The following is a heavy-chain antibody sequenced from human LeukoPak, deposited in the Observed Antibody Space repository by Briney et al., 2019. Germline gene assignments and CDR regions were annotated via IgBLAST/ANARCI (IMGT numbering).Heavy chain of an antibody. J-gene: IGHJ6*03. V-gene: IGHV3-23*01. CDR2: VSGSGGST. Sequence: GGSLRLSCAASGFTFSSYAMSWVRQAPGKGLEWVSAVSGSGGSTYYADSVKGRFTISRDNSKNTLYLQMNSQRAEDTAVYYCAKDLKQHYDCWSGYYSKGYYYYTDVWGKGNTVTVSS. D-gene: IGHD3-3*01. CDR3: AKDLKQHYDCWSGYYSKGYYYYTDV. CDR1: GFTFSSYA.